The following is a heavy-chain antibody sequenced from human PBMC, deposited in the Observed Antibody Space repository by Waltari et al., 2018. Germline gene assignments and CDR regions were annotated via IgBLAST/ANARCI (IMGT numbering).Heavy chain of an antibody. V-gene: IGHV1-2*02. D-gene: IGHD3-9*01. CDR2: INPNSGGT. Sequence: QVQLVQSGAEVKKPGASVTFSCKASGYTFTGYYMHCVRQAPGQGLEWMGWINPNSGGTNYAQKFQGRVTMTRDTSISTAYMELSRLRSDDTAVYYCARGDILTGYGWYFDLWGRGTLVTVSS. CDR1: GYTFTGYY. CDR3: ARGDILTGYGWYFDL. J-gene: IGHJ2*01.